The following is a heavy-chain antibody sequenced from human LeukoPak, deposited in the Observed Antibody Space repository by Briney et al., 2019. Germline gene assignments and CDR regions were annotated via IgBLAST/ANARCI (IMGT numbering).Heavy chain of an antibody. CDR2: INPNSGDT. V-gene: IGHV1-2*02. D-gene: IGHD3-10*01. CDR1: GYAFINHY. Sequence: ASVKVSCKASGYAFINHYIHWVGQAPGQGLEWMGWINPNSGDTNYAQKFQGRVTMTTDTSMSTAYMEVSRLRSDYTAVYYCVRDRITIVRGVLNYFDPWGQGTLVTVSS. J-gene: IGHJ5*02. CDR3: VRDRITIVRGVLNYFDP.